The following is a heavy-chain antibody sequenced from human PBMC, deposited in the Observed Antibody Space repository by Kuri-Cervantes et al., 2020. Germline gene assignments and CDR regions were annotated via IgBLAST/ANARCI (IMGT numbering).Heavy chain of an antibody. J-gene: IGHJ6*02. Sequence: ASVKVSCKASGYTFTSYYMHRVRQAPGQGLEWMGWISAYNGNANYAQKLQGRVTMTTDTSTSTAYMELRSLRSDDTAVYYCARDLSGVETYYDFLGYYYGMDVWGQGTTVTVSS. CDR2: ISAYNGNA. D-gene: IGHD3-3*01. V-gene: IGHV1-18*04. CDR1: GYTFTSYY. CDR3: ARDLSGVETYYDFLGYYYGMDV.